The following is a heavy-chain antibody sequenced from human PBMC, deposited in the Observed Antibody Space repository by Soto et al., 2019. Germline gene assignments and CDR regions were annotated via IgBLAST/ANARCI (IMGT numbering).Heavy chain of an antibody. Sequence: PSETLSLTCTVSGGSISSYYWSWIRQPPGKGLEWIGYIYYSGSTNYNPSLKSRVTISVDTSKNQFSLKLSSVTAADTAVYYCARDYGSGSNWFDPWGQGTLGTVS. V-gene: IGHV4-59*01. CDR3: ARDYGSGSNWFDP. D-gene: IGHD3-10*01. CDR2: IYYSGST. CDR1: GGSISSYY. J-gene: IGHJ5*02.